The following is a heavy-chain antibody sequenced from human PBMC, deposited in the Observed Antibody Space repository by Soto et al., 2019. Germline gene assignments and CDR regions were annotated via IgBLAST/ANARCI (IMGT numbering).Heavy chain of an antibody. Sequence: EVQLVESGGGLVKPGGSLRLSCAASGFTFSSYSRNWVRQAPGKGLEWVSSISSSSSYIYYADSVKGRFTISRDNAKNSLYLQMNSLRAEDTAVYYCARDQPGYSYGYGLGYWGQGTRVTVSS. CDR1: GFTFSSYS. D-gene: IGHD5-18*01. J-gene: IGHJ4*02. CDR3: ARDQPGYSYGYGLGY. V-gene: IGHV3-21*01. CDR2: ISSSSSYI.